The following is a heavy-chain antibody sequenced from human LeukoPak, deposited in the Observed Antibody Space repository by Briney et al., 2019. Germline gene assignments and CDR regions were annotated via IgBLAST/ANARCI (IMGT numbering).Heavy chain of an antibody. V-gene: IGHV1-46*01. Sequence: ASVKVSCKASGYTFTSYYMHWVRQAPGQGLEWMGIINPSGGSTSYAQKFQGRVTTTRDTSTSTVYMELSSLRSEDTAVYYCARATRIAAAGYNDAFDIWGQGTMVTVSS. CDR2: INPSGGST. CDR1: GYTFTSYY. CDR3: ARATRIAAAGYNDAFDI. J-gene: IGHJ3*02. D-gene: IGHD6-13*01.